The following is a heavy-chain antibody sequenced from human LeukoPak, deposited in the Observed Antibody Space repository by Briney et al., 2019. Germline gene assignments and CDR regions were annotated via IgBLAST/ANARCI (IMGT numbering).Heavy chain of an antibody. CDR2: IYYSGST. CDR3: ARESGWALDY. J-gene: IGHJ4*02. D-gene: IGHD6-19*01. V-gene: IGHV4-59*01. Sequence: PAETLSLTCTVSGGSIISYYWTWVRQPPGKGLEWIGSIYYSGSTNYNPSLKSRVTISVDTSKNQFSLKLTSVTAADTAVYYCARESGWALDYWGQGTLVTVSS. CDR1: GGSIISYY.